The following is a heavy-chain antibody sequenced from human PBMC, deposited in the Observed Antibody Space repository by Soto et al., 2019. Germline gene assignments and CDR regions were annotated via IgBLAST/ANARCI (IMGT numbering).Heavy chain of an antibody. V-gene: IGHV3-23*01. CDR1: GFIFNNYA. CDR3: VRRAGGAVVWYYDL. Sequence: EVQLLESGGGLVQRGGSLRLSCAASGFIFNNYAMTWVRQAPGKGLEWVARVSGGGGSAYYADSVKGRLTISRDNSNNTLYLQMTNVRGEDTAVYYCVRRAGGAVVWYYDLWGRGTLVSVFS. CDR2: VSGGGGSA. D-gene: IGHD2-21*01. J-gene: IGHJ2*01.